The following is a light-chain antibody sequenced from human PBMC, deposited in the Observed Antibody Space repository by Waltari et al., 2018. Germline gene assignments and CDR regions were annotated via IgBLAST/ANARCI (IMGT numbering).Light chain of an antibody. Sequence: DIVMTQSPDSLAVSLGDRATINCKSSQSVLYSPNSKNYLAWYQQKPGQPPNLLIYWASTRESGVPDRFSGSGSGTDFTLTISSLQAEDVAVYYCHQYYATPWTFGQGTKLEIK. V-gene: IGKV4-1*01. CDR2: WAS. J-gene: IGKJ1*01. CDR1: QSVLYSPNSKNY. CDR3: HQYYATPWT.